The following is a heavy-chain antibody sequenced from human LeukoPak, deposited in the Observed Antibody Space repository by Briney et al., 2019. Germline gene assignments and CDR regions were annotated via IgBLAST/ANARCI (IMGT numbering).Heavy chain of an antibody. V-gene: IGHV4-39*02. D-gene: IGHD3-9*01. Sequence: SETLSLTCTVSGGAISSSSYYWGWIRQPPGKGLEWIGSIYYSGSTYYNPSLKSRVTISVDTSKNQFSLKLSSVTAADTALYYCARDRPYDILTGYDAFDIWGQGTMVTVSS. CDR3: ARDRPYDILTGYDAFDI. CDR1: GGAISSSSYY. J-gene: IGHJ3*02. CDR2: IYYSGST.